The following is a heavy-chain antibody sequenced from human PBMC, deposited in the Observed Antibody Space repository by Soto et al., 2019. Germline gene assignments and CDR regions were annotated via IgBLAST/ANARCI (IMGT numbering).Heavy chain of an antibody. CDR1: GGSISSGNYC. V-gene: IGHV4-30-4*01. Sequence: LSLTCTVSGGSISSGNYCWSWIRQSPGKGMEWIVYIYCTASSYYNPSLRSRGSMSVDTSKNQFSLNLSPVTAADTAVSFCSRDGIHLRLSCRDRFGRLGQGTLVTVSS. J-gene: IGHJ5*02. D-gene: IGHD5-18*01. CDR2: IYCTASS. CDR3: SRDGIHLRLSCRDRFGR.